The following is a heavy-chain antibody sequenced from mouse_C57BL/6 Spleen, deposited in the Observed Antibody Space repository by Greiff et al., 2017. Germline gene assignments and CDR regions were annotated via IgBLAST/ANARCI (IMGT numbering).Heavy chain of an antibody. Sequence: QVQLQQSGAELVKPGASVKMSCKASGYTFTTYPIEWMKQTHGKSLEWIGNFHPYNDDTKYNEKVKGKATLTLEKSSRTVYLELSRLTSDDSAVYFCARPIDYDYAGFAYWCQGTLVTVSA. J-gene: IGHJ3*01. CDR1: GYTFTTYP. CDR3: ARPIDYDYAGFAY. V-gene: IGHV1-47*01. CDR2: FHPYNDDT. D-gene: IGHD2-4*01.